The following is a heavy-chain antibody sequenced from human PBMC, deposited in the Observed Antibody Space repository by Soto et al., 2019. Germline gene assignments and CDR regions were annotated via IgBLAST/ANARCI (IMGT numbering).Heavy chain of an antibody. D-gene: IGHD3-22*01. CDR3: ARSQNYYDSSGYYDY. Sequence: ESGPTLVNPTQTLTLTCTFSGFSLSTSGMCVSWIRQPPGKALEWLARIDWDDDKYYSTSLKTRLTISKDTSKNQVVLTMTNMDPVDTATYYCARSQNYYDSSGYYDYWGQGTLVTVSS. J-gene: IGHJ4*02. CDR2: IDWDDDK. CDR1: GFSLSTSGMC. V-gene: IGHV2-70*11.